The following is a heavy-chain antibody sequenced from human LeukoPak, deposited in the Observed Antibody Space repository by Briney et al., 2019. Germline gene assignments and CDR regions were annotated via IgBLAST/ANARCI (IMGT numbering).Heavy chain of an antibody. CDR3: ARGRYSAGDNWFDP. J-gene: IGHJ5*02. CDR1: GGSITSSY. Sequence: SETLSLTCTVSGGSITSSYWSWIRQSPEKGLEWIGYIHYTGSTNYNPSLKSRVTMLIDTYKNQFSLKLSSVTAPVTAVYYCARGRYSAGDNWFDPWGQGTLVTVSS. D-gene: IGHD3-9*01. V-gene: IGHV4-59*01. CDR2: IHYTGST.